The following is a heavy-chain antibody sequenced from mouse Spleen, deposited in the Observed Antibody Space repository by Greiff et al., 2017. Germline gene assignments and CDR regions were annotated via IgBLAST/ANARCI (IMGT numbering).Heavy chain of an antibody. V-gene: IGHV1-76*01. CDR1: GYTFTDYY. Sequence: VQLQQSGAELVRPGASVKLSCKASGYTFTDYYINWVKQRPGQGLEWIARIYPGSGNTYYNEKFKGKATLTAEKSSSTAYMQLSSLTSEDSAVYFCARRAAFDYWGQGTTLTVSS. D-gene: IGHD3-1*01. J-gene: IGHJ2*01. CDR3: ARRAAFDY. CDR2: IYPGSGNT.